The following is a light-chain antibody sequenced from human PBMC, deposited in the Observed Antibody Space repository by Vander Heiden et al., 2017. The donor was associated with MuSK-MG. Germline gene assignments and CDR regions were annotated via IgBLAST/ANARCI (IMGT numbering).Light chain of an antibody. CDR3: QQYNNWPLT. J-gene: IGKJ4*01. CDR1: QSVATN. CDR2: AAS. Sequence: EIVMPPSPGTLSVSPGERGTLSCRASQSVATNLAWYQQKPGQAPRLVIYAASTRATGIPARFSGSGSGTQFTLTISSLQSEDFAVYYCQQYNNWPLTFGGGTKVEIK. V-gene: IGKV3-15*01.